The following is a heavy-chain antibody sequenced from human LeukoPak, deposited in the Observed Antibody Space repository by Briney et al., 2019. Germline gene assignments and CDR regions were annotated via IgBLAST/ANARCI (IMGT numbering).Heavy chain of an antibody. J-gene: IGHJ5*02. Sequence: PSETLSLTCAVSGGSISSGGYSWSWIRQPPGKGLEWIGYIYHSGSTYYNPFLKSRVTISVDRSKNQFSLKLSSVTAADTAVYYCASLSNGAENWFDPWGQGTLVTVSS. CDR3: ASLSNGAENWFDP. CDR2: IYHSGST. D-gene: IGHD2-8*01. V-gene: IGHV4-30-2*02. CDR1: GGSISSGGYS.